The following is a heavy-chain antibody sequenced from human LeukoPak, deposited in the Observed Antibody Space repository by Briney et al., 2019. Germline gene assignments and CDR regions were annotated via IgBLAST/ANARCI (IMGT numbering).Heavy chain of an antibody. Sequence: GSLRLSCAASGFTFNSYSMNWVRQAPGKGLEWVSYISSSSSTIYYADSVKGRFTISRDNAKNSLYLQMNSLRAEDTAVYYCARAGGIAAAGTVGIDYWGQGTLVTVSS. CDR3: ARAGGIAAAGTVGIDY. CDR2: ISSSSSTI. V-gene: IGHV3-48*01. D-gene: IGHD6-13*01. CDR1: GFTFNSYS. J-gene: IGHJ4*02.